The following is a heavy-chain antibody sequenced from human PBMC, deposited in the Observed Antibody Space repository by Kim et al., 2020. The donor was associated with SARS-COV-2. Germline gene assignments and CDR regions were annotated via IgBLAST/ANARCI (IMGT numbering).Heavy chain of an antibody. D-gene: IGHD3-10*01. CDR3: ARVGWFGEFMIKDY. J-gene: IGHJ4*02. V-gene: IGHV4-39*07. Sequence: TPALKSRVTISVDTSKNQFSLKLSSMTAADTAVYYCARVGWFGEFMIKDYWGQGTLVTVSS.